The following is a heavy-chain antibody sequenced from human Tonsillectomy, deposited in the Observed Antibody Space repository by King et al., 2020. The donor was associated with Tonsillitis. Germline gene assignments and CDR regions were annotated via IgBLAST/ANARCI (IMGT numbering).Heavy chain of an antibody. CDR3: ARGKYDFWSGYSDYFDY. CDR1: GGSFSDYF. CDR2: INHSGST. J-gene: IGHJ4*02. D-gene: IGHD3-3*01. V-gene: IGHV4-34*01. Sequence: VQLQQWGAGLLKPSETLSLTCAVYGGSFSDYFWSWIRQPPGKGLVGIVDINHSGSTNSNPSPKSRVTIPMDTSKNQFSLKLSSMTAADTALYYCARGKYDFWSGYSDYFDYWGRGTLVTVSS.